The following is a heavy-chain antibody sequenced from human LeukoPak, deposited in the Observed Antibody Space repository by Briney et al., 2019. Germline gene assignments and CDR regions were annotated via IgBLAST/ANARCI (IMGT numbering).Heavy chain of an antibody. CDR3: ARGQGVYYGSGSYYRNINWFDP. V-gene: IGHV4-34*01. J-gene: IGHJ5*02. CDR2: INHSGST. D-gene: IGHD3-10*01. Sequence: SETLSLTCAVYDGSFSGYYWSWIRQPPGKGLEWIGEINHSGSTNYNPSLKSRVTISVDTSKNQFSLKLSSVTAADTAVYYCARGQGVYYGSGSYYRNINWFDPWGQGTLVTVSS. CDR1: DGSFSGYY.